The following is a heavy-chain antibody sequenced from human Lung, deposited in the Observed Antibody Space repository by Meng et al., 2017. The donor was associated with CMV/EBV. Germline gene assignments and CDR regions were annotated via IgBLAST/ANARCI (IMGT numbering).Heavy chain of an antibody. CDR3: TKYQPLSGVRLTEF. CDR2: IKSAVDGVTT. Sequence: SXAVSGVTFKNFWMTWVRQAPGRGPEWVGLIKSAVDGVTTDYAAPVKARFTISRDDSKNMLNLQMNSLKIEDTAVYTCTKYQPLSGVRLTEFWGRGAMVXVSS. J-gene: IGHJ3*01. D-gene: IGHD3-9*01. CDR1: GVTFKNFW. V-gene: IGHV3-15*01.